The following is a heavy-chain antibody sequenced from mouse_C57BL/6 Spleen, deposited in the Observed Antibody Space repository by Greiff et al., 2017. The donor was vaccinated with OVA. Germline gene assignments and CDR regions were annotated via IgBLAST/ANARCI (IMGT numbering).Heavy chain of an antibody. D-gene: IGHD1-1*01. Sequence: EVKLVESGGGLVQPGASLRLSCAASGFTFTDYYMSWVRQPPGQAPEWLALIRHKANGYTTEYTASVKGRFTISRDNSQNILYLQMNTLRAEDSATYYCVKAAYYGSSYWYFDVWGTGTTVTVSS. CDR3: VKAAYYGSSYWYFDV. CDR1: GFTFTDYY. CDR2: IRHKANGYTT. J-gene: IGHJ1*03. V-gene: IGHV7-4*01.